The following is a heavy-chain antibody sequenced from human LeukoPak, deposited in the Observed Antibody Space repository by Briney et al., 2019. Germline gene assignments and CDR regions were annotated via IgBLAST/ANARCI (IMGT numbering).Heavy chain of an antibody. V-gene: IGHV4-59*01. CDR3: AKIKDAYMNY. CDR2: TYYSGST. D-gene: IGHD5-24*01. J-gene: IGHJ4*02. Sequence: SETLSLTCTVSGGSISSYYWSWIRQPPGKGLEWIGYTYYSGSTNYNPSLKSRVTISVDTSKNQFSLKLSSVTAADTAVYYCAKIKDAYMNYWGQGTLVTVSS. CDR1: GGSISSYY.